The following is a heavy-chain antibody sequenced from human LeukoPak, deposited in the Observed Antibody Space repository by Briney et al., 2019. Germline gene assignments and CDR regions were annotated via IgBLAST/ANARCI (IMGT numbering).Heavy chain of an antibody. Sequence: GGSLRLSCAASGFSVIISYMSWVRQAPGKGLEWVSAISGSGGSTYYADSVKGRFTISRGNSKNTLYLQMNSLRAEDTAVYYCAKDVAEDYWGQGTLVTVSS. CDR1: GFSVIISY. CDR3: AKDVAEDY. D-gene: IGHD2-21*01. CDR2: ISGSGGST. V-gene: IGHV3-23*01. J-gene: IGHJ4*02.